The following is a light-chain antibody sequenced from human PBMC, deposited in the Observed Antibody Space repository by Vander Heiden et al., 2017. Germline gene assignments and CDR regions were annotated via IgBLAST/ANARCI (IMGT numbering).Light chain of an antibody. CDR2: LGS. J-gene: IGKJ2*01. CDR3: RQALQTPYT. V-gene: IGKV2-28*01. Sequence: DIVMTQSPLSLPVTPGEPASISCRSSQSLLHSNGYNYLDWYLQKPGQSPQLLIYLGSNRASGVPDRLSGSGSGTDFTLKISRVDAEDVGVYYCRQALQTPYTFGQGTKLEIK. CDR1: QSLLHSNGYNY.